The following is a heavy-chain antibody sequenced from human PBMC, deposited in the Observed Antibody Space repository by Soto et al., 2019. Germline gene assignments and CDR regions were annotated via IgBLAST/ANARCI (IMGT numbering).Heavy chain of an antibody. CDR1: GGSISSYD. D-gene: IGHD4-17*01. Sequence: SETLSLTCTVSGGSISSYDWSWIRQAPGKKLEWIGYMYSSGATNYNPSLKSRVTMSRDTSKNQFSLKLSSVTTADTAVYYCARETYGDYVGYFDPWGQGTLVTVSS. J-gene: IGHJ5*02. CDR2: MYSSGAT. V-gene: IGHV4-59*01. CDR3: ARETYGDYVGYFDP.